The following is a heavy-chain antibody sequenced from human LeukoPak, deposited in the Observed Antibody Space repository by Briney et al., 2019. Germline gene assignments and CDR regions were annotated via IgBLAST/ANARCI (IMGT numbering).Heavy chain of an antibody. Sequence: PSETLSLTCAVYGGSFSGYYWSWIRQPPGKGLEWIGEINHSGSTNYNPSLKSRVTISVDTSKNQFSLKLSSVTAADTAVYYCARELTAAGTFGNYYYGMDVWGQGTTVTVSS. D-gene: IGHD6-13*01. CDR2: INHSGST. V-gene: IGHV4-34*01. J-gene: IGHJ6*02. CDR1: GGSFSGYY. CDR3: ARELTAAGTFGNYYYGMDV.